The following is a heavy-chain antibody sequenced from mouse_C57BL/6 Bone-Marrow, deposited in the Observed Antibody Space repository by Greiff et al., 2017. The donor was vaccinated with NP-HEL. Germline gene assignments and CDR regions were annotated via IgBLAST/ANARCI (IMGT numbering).Heavy chain of an antibody. D-gene: IGHD1-1*01. V-gene: IGHV1-42*01. CDR1: GYSFTGYY. Sequence: VQLQQSGPELVKPGASVKISCKASGYSFTGYYMNWVKQSPEKSLEWIGEINPSTGGTTYNQKFKAKATLTVDKSSSTAYMQLKSLTSEDSAVYYCARGGILRGFADWGQGTLVTVSA. CDR2: INPSTGGT. J-gene: IGHJ3*01. CDR3: ARGGILRGFAD.